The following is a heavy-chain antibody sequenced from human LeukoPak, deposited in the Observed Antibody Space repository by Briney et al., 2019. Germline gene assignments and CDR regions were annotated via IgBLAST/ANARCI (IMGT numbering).Heavy chain of an antibody. CDR2: IIPILGIA. V-gene: IGHV1-69*04. Sequence: SVKVSCKASGGTFSSYAISWVRQAPGQGLEWMGRIIPILGIANYAQKFQGRVTITADKSTSTAYMELSSLRSEDTAVYYCARASDGPRLMGATFGWFDPWGQGTLVTVSS. CDR3: ARASDGPRLMGATFGWFDP. D-gene: IGHD1-26*01. CDR1: GGTFSSYA. J-gene: IGHJ5*02.